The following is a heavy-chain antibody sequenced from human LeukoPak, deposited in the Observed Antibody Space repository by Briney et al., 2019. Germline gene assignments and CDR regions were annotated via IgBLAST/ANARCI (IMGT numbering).Heavy chain of an antibody. CDR2: INHSGST. D-gene: IGHD2-2*01. Sequence: PSETLSLTCAVYGGSFSGYYWSWIRQPPGKGLEWIGEINHSGSTNYNPSLKSRVTISVDTSKNQFSLKLSSVTAADTAVYYCARSRYYRITSLDYWGQGTLVTVSS. CDR1: GGSFSGYY. V-gene: IGHV4-34*01. J-gene: IGHJ4*02. CDR3: ARSRYYRITSLDY.